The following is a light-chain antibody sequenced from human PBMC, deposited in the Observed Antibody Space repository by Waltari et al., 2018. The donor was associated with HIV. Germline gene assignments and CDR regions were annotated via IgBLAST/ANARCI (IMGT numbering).Light chain of an antibody. CDR2: GAS. CDR1: QSVSSN. V-gene: IGKV3-15*01. CDR3: QQYNAWPRT. J-gene: IGKJ1*01. Sequence: EIMMTQSPANLSVSPGEKATLSCRASQSVSSNLAWYQQKPGQAPRLLIYGASTRATGIPARFSGSGSGTEFTLTINSLQSEDFAVYYCQQYNAWPRTFGQGTKVEVK.